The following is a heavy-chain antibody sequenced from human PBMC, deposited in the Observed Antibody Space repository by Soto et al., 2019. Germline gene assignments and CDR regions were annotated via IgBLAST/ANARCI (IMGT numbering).Heavy chain of an antibody. D-gene: IGHD3-16*01. CDR1: GFTFSSYS. CDR2: ISSSSSTI. CDR3: ARDTILGGGDV. V-gene: IGHV3-48*01. Sequence: GGSLRLSCAASGFTFSSYSMNWVRQAPGKGLEWVSYISSSSSTIYYADSVKGRFTISRDNAKNSLYLQMNSLRAEDTAVYYCARDTILGGGDVWGKGTTGTRSS. J-gene: IGHJ6*04.